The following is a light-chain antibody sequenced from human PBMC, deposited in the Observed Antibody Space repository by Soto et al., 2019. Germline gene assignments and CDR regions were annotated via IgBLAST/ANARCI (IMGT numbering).Light chain of an antibody. CDR3: QQGNSFPALT. V-gene: IGKV1-39*01. CDR1: QNIGTY. CDR2: TAS. J-gene: IGKJ4*01. Sequence: DIQMTQSPSSLSASVGDRVTITCRASQNIGTYLNWYQQKPGKAPTVLIYTASSLQSGVPSRFSGSGSGTDFTLTISSLQPEDFATYYCQQGNSFPALTFGGGTKVDIK.